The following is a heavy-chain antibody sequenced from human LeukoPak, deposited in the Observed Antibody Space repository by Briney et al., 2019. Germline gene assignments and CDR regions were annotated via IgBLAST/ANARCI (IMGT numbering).Heavy chain of an antibody. J-gene: IGHJ4*02. CDR2: IIGSGGST. D-gene: IGHD3-22*01. CDR1: GFTFSSYA. CDR3: AKDFHHSSGYFSY. V-gene: IGHV3-23*01. Sequence: GSLRLSCAASGFTFSSYAMSWVRQAPGKGLEWVSAIIGSGGSTYYADSVKGRFTISRDNSKNTLYLQMNSLRAEDTAVYYCAKDFHHSSGYFSYWGQGTLVTVSS.